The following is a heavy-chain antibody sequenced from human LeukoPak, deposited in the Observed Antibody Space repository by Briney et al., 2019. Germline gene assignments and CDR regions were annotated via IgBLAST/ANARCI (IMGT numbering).Heavy chain of an antibody. D-gene: IGHD4-23*01. CDR1: GYTFTSYY. CDR2: INPSGGST. Sequence: ASVKVSCKASGYTFTSYYMHWVRQAPGQGLEWMGTINPSGGSTSYAQKFQGRVTMTRDTSTSTVYMELSSLRSEDTAVYYCARDVYGGNPGDYWGQGTLVTVSS. J-gene: IGHJ4*02. V-gene: IGHV1-46*01. CDR3: ARDVYGGNPGDY.